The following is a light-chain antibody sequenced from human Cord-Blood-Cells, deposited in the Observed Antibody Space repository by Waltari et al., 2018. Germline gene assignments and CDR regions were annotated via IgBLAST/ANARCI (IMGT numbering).Light chain of an antibody. CDR3: GTWDSSHSAVV. CDR1: SSNIGNNY. V-gene: IGLV1-51*01. Sequence: QSVLTQPPSVSAAPGQKVTISCSGSSSNIGNNYVYWYQQLPGTAPKLLIYDNNKRPSGIPDRFSGSKSGTSATLGITGLQTGDEADYYCGTWDSSHSAVVFGGGTKLTVL. J-gene: IGLJ2*01. CDR2: DNN.